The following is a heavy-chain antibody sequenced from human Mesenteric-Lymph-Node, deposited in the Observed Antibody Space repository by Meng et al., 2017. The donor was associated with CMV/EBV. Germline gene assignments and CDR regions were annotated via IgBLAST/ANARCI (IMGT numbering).Heavy chain of an antibody. CDR1: SCSISSYY. CDR3: ASGRGQLVFDY. D-gene: IGHD1-1*01. J-gene: IGHJ4*02. Sequence: SETLSLTCTVSSCSISSYYWRWIRQAPGKGLEWIGWVYYSVNTNYTPSLKSRFTISIDTSQNHFSLTLTSVTAADKAVYYCASGRGQLVFDYWGQGTLVTVSS. V-gene: IGHV4-59*01. CDR2: VYYSVNT.